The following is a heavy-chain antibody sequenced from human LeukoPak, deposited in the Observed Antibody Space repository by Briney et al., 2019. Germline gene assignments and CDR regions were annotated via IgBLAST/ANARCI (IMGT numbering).Heavy chain of an antibody. CDR2: IYYSGST. J-gene: IGHJ4*02. V-gene: IGHV4-39*07. CDR1: GGSISSSSYY. CDR3: AREGRHDTLDY. Sequence: PSETLSLTCTVSGGSISSSSYYWGWIRQPPGKGLEWIGSIYYSGSTYYNPSLKSRVTISVDTSKNQFSLKLSSVTAADTAVYYCAREGRHDTLDYWGQGTLVTVSS.